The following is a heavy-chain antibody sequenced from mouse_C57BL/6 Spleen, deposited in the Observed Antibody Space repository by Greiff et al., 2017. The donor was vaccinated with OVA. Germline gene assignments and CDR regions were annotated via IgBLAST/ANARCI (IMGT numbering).Heavy chain of an antibody. CDR3: ARRDRDD. J-gene: IGHJ2*01. V-gene: IGHV1-82*01. Sequence: VQLQQSGPELVKPGASVKISCKASGYAFSRYWMNWVTQRPGKGLEWIGRIYPGDGDTNYNGKFKGKATLTADKSSSTAYMQLSSLTSEDSAVYFCARRDRDDWGQGTTLTVSS. CDR2: IYPGDGDT. CDR1: GYAFSRYW.